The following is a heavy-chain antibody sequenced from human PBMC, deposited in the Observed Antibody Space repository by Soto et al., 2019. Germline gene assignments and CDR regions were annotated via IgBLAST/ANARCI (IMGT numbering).Heavy chain of an antibody. J-gene: IGHJ4*02. Sequence: EVQLVESGGGLVQPGGSLRLSCAASGFTFSSYDMHWVRQATGKGLEWVSAIGTAGDTYYPGSVKGRFTISRENAKNSLYLQMNRLRSEDTAVYYCARGNRSGGSCPYYFDYWGQGTLVTVSS. D-gene: IGHD2-15*01. CDR1: GFTFSSYD. V-gene: IGHV3-13*01. CDR2: IGTAGDT. CDR3: ARGNRSGGSCPYYFDY.